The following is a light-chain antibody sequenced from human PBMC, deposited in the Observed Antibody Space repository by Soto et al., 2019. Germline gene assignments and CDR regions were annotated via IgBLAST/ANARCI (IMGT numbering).Light chain of an antibody. J-gene: IGLJ2*01. CDR2: DVN. CDR1: SSDVGAHNY. V-gene: IGLV2-8*01. Sequence: QSALTQPPSASGSPGQSLTISCTGTSSDVGAHNYVSWYQQNPGKAPKLMLYDVNKRPSGVPDRFSGSKSGNTASLTVSGLQAEDEADYYCSSYTTSSTLNVVFGGGTKLTVL. CDR3: SSYTTSSTLNVV.